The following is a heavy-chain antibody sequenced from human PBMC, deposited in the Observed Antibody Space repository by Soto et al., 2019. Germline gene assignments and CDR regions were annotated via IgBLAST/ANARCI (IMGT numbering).Heavy chain of an antibody. CDR3: AMMSRPHPHRSKWKLPYYVDY. Sequence: QIQLVQSGAEVKKPGASVKVSCKASGYTFTSYGISWVRQAPGQGLEWMGWISTYNGNTNNAQKFQGRVTMTTDTSTSTAYMELRSLRSDDTAVFYCAMMSRPHPHRSKWKLPYYVDYLGQGTLVTVSS. CDR1: GYTFTSYG. V-gene: IGHV1-18*01. CDR2: ISTYNGNT. D-gene: IGHD1-1*01. J-gene: IGHJ4*02.